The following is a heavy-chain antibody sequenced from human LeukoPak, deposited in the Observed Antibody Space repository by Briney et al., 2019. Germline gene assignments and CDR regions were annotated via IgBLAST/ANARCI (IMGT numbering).Heavy chain of an antibody. CDR2: IYYSGST. CDR3: ARWGSNLNTYYYDSSGPNWFDP. J-gene: IGHJ5*02. CDR1: GGSISSGGHY. Sequence: SQTLSLTCTVSGGSISSGGHYWSWIRQHPGKGLEWIGYIYYSGSTYYNPSLKSRVTISVDTSKNQFSLKLSSVTAADTAVYYCARWGSNLNTYYYDSSGPNWFDPWGQGTLVTVSS. D-gene: IGHD3-22*01. V-gene: IGHV4-31*03.